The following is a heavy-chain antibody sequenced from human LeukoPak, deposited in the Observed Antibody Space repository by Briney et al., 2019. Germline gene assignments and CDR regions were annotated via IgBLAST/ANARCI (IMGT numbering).Heavy chain of an antibody. CDR3: ARDSPYNTYSSSWSPHFDY. CDR2: IWYDGSNK. V-gene: IGHV3-33*01. D-gene: IGHD6-13*01. Sequence: PGGSLRLSCAASGFTFSSYGMHWVRQAPGKGLEWVAVIWYDGSNKYYADSVKGRFTISRDNSKNTLYLQMNSLRAEDTAVYYCARDSPYNTYSSSWSPHFDYWGQGTLVTVSS. CDR1: GFTFSSYG. J-gene: IGHJ4*02.